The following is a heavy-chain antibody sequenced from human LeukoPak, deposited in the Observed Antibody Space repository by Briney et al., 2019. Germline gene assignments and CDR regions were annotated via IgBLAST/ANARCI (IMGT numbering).Heavy chain of an antibody. Sequence: TGGSLRLSCAASGFTFSSFSINWVRQAPGKGLEWVSSINTVASYIYYADSVRGRFTISRDNAKNSLYLQMNSLRAEDTGIYYCASDLNHDSGGWGQGTQVTASS. J-gene: IGHJ4*02. V-gene: IGHV3-21*01. CDR3: ASDLNHDSGG. D-gene: IGHD3-22*01. CDR1: GFTFSSFS. CDR2: INTVASYI.